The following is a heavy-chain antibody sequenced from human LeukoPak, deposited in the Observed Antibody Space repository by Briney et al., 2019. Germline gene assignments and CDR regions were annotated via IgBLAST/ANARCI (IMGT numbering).Heavy chain of an antibody. D-gene: IGHD3-22*01. CDR1: GYAFSAHY. Sequence: ASVKVSFKASGYAFSAHYLHWVRQAPGQGLEYMGWINPNSVGTNYAPKFQGRVTMTRDTSISTAYMELSRLRSDDTVVYYCARLGDTSDFYQYYFDYWGQGTVVTVSS. J-gene: IGHJ4*02. V-gene: IGHV1-2*02. CDR3: ARLGDTSDFYQYYFDY. CDR2: INPNSVGT.